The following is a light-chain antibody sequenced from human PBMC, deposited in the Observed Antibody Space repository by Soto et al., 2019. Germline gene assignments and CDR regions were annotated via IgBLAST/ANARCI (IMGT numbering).Light chain of an antibody. CDR3: SSYAGRITLV. J-gene: IGLJ2*01. CDR1: RSDVGGYNL. Sequence: QSGLTQTASVSGSPGQSITMSCTGSRSDVGGYNLVSWYQQHPGKAPKLLISDDNKRPSGVSDRFSGSKSGNTASLTISGLQAEDEGDFYCSSYAGRITLVFGGATKVTVL. V-gene: IGLV2-23*01. CDR2: DDN.